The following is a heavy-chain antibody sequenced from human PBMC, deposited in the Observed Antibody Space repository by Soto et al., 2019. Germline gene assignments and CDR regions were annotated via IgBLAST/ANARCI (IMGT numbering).Heavy chain of an antibody. CDR2: IIPVFRTA. V-gene: IGHV1-69*13. Sequence: GASVKVSWKASEGTFSSYAISWVRQAPGQGLEWMGRIIPVFRTANYAQRFQDRVTITADDSTSTAFMELSSLKSEDTAVYYCARGLVVVPAAEINFDYWGQGTPVTVSS. CDR3: ARGLVVVPAAEINFDY. CDR1: EGTFSSYA. J-gene: IGHJ4*02. D-gene: IGHD2-2*01.